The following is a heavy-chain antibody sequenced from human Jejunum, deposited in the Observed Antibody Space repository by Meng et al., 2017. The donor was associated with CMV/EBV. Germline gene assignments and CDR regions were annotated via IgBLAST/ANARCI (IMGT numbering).Heavy chain of an antibody. CDR1: GGSIGSGDYY. D-gene: IGHD3-3*01. Sequence: QVQLQEAGPGLVKPSPPLSLTCSGSGGSIGSGDYYWSWIRQPPGKGLEWIGYIHDTGSTYYNPSLKSRVDISLGTSRNHFSLTLSSVTAEDTAVYFCARGSIFVSFDSWGQGTLVTVSS. V-gene: IGHV4-30-4*08. CDR3: ARGSIFVSFDS. J-gene: IGHJ4*02. CDR2: IHDTGST.